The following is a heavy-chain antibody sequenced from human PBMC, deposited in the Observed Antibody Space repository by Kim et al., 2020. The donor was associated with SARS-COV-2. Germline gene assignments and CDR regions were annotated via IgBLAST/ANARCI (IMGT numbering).Heavy chain of an antibody. CDR3: ATDVLRVTASYSYYGLDV. D-gene: IGHD2-21*02. J-gene: IGHJ6*01. CDR1: GYTVTDLS. CDR2: FDPEDGET. Sequence: ASVKVSCKVSGYTVTDLSMHWVRQAPGKGLEWMGGFDPEDGETTFAQKFQGRVTLTEDTSTDTAYMELSGLRSDDTAVYYCATDVLRVTASYSYYGLDVW. V-gene: IGHV1-24*01.